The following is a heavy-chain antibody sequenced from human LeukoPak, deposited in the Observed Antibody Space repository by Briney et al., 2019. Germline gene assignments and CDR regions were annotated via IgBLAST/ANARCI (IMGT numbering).Heavy chain of an antibody. V-gene: IGHV3-30*02. CDR2: IRFHGNNK. CDR1: GFTFSSYG. Sequence: GGSLRLSCAASGFTFSSYGMHWVRQAPGKGLEWVAFIRFHGNNKYYADSVKGRFTISRDNSKNTMYLQMNSLRAEDTAVYYCAKSEGIVGAAHFDSWGQGTLVTVSS. D-gene: IGHD1-26*01. J-gene: IGHJ4*02. CDR3: AKSEGIVGAAHFDS.